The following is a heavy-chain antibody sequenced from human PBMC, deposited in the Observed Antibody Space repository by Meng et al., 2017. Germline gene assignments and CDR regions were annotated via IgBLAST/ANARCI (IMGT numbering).Heavy chain of an antibody. D-gene: IGHD5-18*01. V-gene: IGHV3-15*01. CDR3: TLDTAMVTIDY. CDR1: GFTFSNAW. CDR2: IKSKTDGGTT. Sequence: EVQVVESGGGLDTPGGSLRLSCAASGFTFSNAWMSWVRQAPGKGLEWVGRIKSKTDGGTTDYAAPVKGRFTISRDDSKNTLYLQMNSLKTEDTAVYYCTLDTAMVTIDYWGQGTLVTVSS. J-gene: IGHJ4*02.